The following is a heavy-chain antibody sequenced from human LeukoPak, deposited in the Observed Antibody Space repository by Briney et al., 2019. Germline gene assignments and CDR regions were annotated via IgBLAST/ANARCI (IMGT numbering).Heavy chain of an antibody. CDR1: GGSFSGYY. V-gene: IGHV4-34*01. J-gene: IGHJ4*02. CDR2: INHSGST. CDR3: ARGPQRAYYYDSNGLIGY. Sequence: PSETLSLTCAVYGGSFSGYYWSWIRQPPGKGLEWIGEINHSGSTNYNPSLKSRVTISVDTSKNQFSPKLSSVTAADTAVYYCARGPQRAYYYDSNGLIGYWGQGTLVTVSS. D-gene: IGHD3-22*01.